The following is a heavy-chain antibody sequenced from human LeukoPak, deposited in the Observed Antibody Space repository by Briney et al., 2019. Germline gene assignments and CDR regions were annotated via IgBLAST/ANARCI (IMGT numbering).Heavy chain of an antibody. CDR3: ARDPYYYDSSGYDY. CDR2: ISSSSSTI. V-gene: IGHV3-48*04. J-gene: IGHJ4*02. Sequence: SGGSLRLSCAASGFTFSSYSMNWVRQAPGKGLEWVSYISSSSSTIYYADSVKGRFTISRDNAKNSLYLQMNSLRAEDTAVCYCARDPYYYDSSGYDYWGQGTLVTVSS. CDR1: GFTFSSYS. D-gene: IGHD3-22*01.